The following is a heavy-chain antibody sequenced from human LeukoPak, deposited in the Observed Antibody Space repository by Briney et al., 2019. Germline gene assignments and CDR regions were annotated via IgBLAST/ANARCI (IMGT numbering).Heavy chain of an antibody. CDR2: IIPIFATT. CDR1: GGTFSSYA. D-gene: IGHD3-3*01. CDR3: ARAPTRSYDFVW. J-gene: IGHJ4*02. Sequence: SVKVSCKASGGTFSSYAISWVRQAPGQGLEWMGGIIPIFATTNYAQKFQGRVTTSADESTSTAYMELSSLRSEDTAIYYCARAPTRSYDFVWWGQGTLVTVSS. V-gene: IGHV1-69*01.